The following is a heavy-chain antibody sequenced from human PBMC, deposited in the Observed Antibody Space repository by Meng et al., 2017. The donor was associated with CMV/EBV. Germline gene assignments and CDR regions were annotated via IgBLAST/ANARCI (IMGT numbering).Heavy chain of an antibody. CDR3: AVAVAPRGDAFDI. CDR1: GYTFTGYY. CDR2: INPNRGGT. V-gene: IGHV1-2*02. D-gene: IGHD6-19*01. J-gene: IGHJ3*02. Sequence: ASVKVSCKASGYTFTGYYRHGVRQAPGQGLEWMGWINPNRGGTNYAQKFQGRVTMTRDTSISTAYMEPSRLRSDDTAVYYCAVAVAPRGDAFDIWGQGTMVTVSS.